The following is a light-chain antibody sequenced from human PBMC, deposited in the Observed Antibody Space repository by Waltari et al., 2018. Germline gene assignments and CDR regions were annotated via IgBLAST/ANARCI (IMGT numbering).Light chain of an antibody. Sequence: QSALTQPASVSGSPGQSITISCTGTSSDVGGYNYVSWDQQHPGKAPKRMIYDVSKRPSGVSSSLSGSTSVNTASPTISGLQAEDEADYCCSSYTSSSTWVFGTGTKVTVL. V-gene: IGLV2-14*01. J-gene: IGLJ1*01. CDR2: DVS. CDR1: SSDVGGYNY. CDR3: SSYTSSSTWV.